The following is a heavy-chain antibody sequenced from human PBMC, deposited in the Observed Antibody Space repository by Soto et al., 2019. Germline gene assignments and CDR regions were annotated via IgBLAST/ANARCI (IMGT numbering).Heavy chain of an antibody. D-gene: IGHD3-3*01. V-gene: IGHV1-69*13. CDR2: IIPIFGTA. Sequence: ASVKVSCKASGGTFSSYAISWVRQAPGQGLEWMGGIIPIFGTANYAQKFQGRVTITADESTSTAYMELSSLRSEDTAVYYCARAHDDFWSGYGIHFDYWGQGTLVTVSS. CDR1: GGTFSSYA. CDR3: ARAHDDFWSGYGIHFDY. J-gene: IGHJ4*02.